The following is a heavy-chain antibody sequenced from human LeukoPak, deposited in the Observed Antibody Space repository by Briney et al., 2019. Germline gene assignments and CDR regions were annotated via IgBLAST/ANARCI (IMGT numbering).Heavy chain of an antibody. V-gene: IGHV1-18*04. CDR1: GYTFTSYG. D-gene: IGHD2-15*01. J-gene: IGHJ6*02. CDR3: ARQDDYYYGMDV. CDR2: ISAYNGNA. Sequence: GASVKVSCKASGYTFTSYGISWVRQAPGQGLEWMGWISAYNGNANYAQKLQGRVTMTTDTSTSTAYMEPRSLKSDDTAVYYCARQDDYYYGMDVWGQGTTVTVSS.